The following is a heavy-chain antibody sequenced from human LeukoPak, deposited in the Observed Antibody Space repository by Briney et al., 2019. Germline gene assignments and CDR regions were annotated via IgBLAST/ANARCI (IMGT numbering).Heavy chain of an antibody. J-gene: IGHJ6*02. CDR1: GFTFSTSW. CDR3: ARGGFGLENYYYYYGMDV. V-gene: IGHV3-7*01. Sequence: PGGSLRLSCAASGFTFSTSWMSWVRQAPGKGLEWVANIQQDGSAKYYVDSVKGRFTISRDNSKNTLYLQMNSLRAEDTAVYYCARGGFGLENYYYYYGMDVWGQGTTVTVSS. D-gene: IGHD3-10*01. CDR2: IQQDGSAK.